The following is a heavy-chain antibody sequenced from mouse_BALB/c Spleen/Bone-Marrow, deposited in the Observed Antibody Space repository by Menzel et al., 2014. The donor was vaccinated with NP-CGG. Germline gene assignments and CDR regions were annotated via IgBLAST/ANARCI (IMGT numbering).Heavy chain of an antibody. D-gene: IGHD2-4*01. CDR3: ARHGITRLLDY. V-gene: IGHV5-9-1*01. CDR2: ISSGGSYT. CDR1: GFTFSSYA. Sequence: EVMLVEPGGGLVKPGGSLKLSCAASGFTFSSYAMSWVRQTPEKRLEWVATISSGGSYTYYPDSVKGRFTISGDNAKNTLYLQMSSLRSEDTAMYYCARHGITRLLDYWGQGTTLTVSS. J-gene: IGHJ2*01.